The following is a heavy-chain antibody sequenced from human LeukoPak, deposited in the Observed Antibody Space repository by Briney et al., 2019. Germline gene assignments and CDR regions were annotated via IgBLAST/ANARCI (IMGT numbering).Heavy chain of an antibody. CDR3: AKDSSVGLNPLPFDY. D-gene: IGHD1-14*01. V-gene: IGHV3-23*01. CDR2: ISGSGGST. J-gene: IGHJ4*02. Sequence: PGGSLRLSCAASGFTFSSYSMNWVRQAPGKGLEWVSAISGSGGSTYYADSVKGRFTISRDNSKNTLYLQMNSLRAEDTAVYYCAKDSSVGLNPLPFDYWGQGTLVTVSS. CDR1: GFTFSSYS.